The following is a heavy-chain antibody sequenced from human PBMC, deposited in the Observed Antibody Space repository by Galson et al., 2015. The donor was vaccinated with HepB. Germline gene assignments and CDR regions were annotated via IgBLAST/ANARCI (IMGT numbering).Heavy chain of an antibody. CDR3: AREMATNDGFDI. CDR2: ISAYNGNT. V-gene: IGHV1-18*01. J-gene: IGHJ3*02. D-gene: IGHD5-24*01. CDR1: RYTFTNYG. Sequence: SVKVSCKASRYTFTNYGINWVRQAPGQGLEWMGWISAYNGNTNYAQRLQDRVTMTTDTSTNTAYMELRSLRSDDTAVYYCAREMATNDGFDIWGQGTMVTVSS.